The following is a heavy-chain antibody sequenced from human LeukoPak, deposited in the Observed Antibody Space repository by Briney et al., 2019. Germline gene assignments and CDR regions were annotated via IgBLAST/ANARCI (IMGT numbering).Heavy chain of an antibody. V-gene: IGHV2-5*02. D-gene: IGHD6-13*01. Sequence: ESGPTLVKPTQTLTLTCTCSGFSLSTSAVGVGWIRHPPGKALEWLALIYWDVDIRYSPSLNSRFTITKDPSKNQRVLPITILDPVDTATYYCARRTAAPGSSGYPFDYWGQGTLVTVSS. J-gene: IGHJ4*02. CDR1: GFSLSTSAVG. CDR2: IYWDVDI. CDR3: ARRTAAPGSSGYPFDY.